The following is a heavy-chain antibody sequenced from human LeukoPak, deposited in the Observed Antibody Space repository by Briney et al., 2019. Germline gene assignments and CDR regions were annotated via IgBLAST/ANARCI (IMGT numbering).Heavy chain of an antibody. CDR2: INPNSGGT. D-gene: IGHD3-22*01. CDR1: GYSFTAYY. J-gene: IGHJ4*02. V-gene: IGHV1-2*02. Sequence: GASVKVSCTASGYSFTAYYMHWVRQAPGQGPEWMGCINPNSGGTIYAQKFQGRFTMTRDPSISTGYMELSRLRSDDTAVYYCARDFLGGYSDYWGQGTLVTVSS. CDR3: ARDFLGGYSDY.